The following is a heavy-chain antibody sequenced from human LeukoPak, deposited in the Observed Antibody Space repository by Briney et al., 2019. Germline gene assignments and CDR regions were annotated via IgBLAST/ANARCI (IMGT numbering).Heavy chain of an antibody. J-gene: IGHJ4*02. CDR1: GYSFTNYW. Sequence: GESLKISCKGSGYSFTNYWIGWVRQMPGKGLEWMGIIYPGDSDTRYSPSFQGQVTISADKSTSTAYLQWSSLKASDTAMYYCARLLRNIAAAVYYFDYWGQGTLVTVSS. CDR2: IYPGDSDT. D-gene: IGHD6-13*01. CDR3: ARLLRNIAAAVYYFDY. V-gene: IGHV5-51*01.